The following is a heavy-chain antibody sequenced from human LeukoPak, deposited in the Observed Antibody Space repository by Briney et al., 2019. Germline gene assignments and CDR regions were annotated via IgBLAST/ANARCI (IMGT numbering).Heavy chain of an antibody. D-gene: IGHD2-21*01. J-gene: IGHJ4*02. CDR2: IKPKTDGETT. V-gene: IGHV3-15*07. Sequence: GGSLRLSCAVSGFTLTNHGVNWVRQAPGKGLEWVGRIKPKTDGETTEYAAPVKDRFSISRDDSKSMMYLQMNSLKTEDTAVYYCITPLPYSAQGGQGTLVTVSS. CDR1: GFTLTNHG. CDR3: ITPLPYSAQ.